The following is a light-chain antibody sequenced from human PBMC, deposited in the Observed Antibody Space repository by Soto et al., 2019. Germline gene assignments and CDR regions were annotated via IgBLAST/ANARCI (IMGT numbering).Light chain of an antibody. CDR2: KVS. CDR3: QQYNYYWT. V-gene: IGKV1-5*03. CDR1: QSINTW. Sequence: IQMTQSPSILSSSIGDRVTISCRASQSINTWLAWYQHEPGKAPKLLISKVSTLESGVPSRFSGSASGTEFTLTISRLQPEDYATYYCQQYNYYWTFGQGTKVEV. J-gene: IGKJ1*01.